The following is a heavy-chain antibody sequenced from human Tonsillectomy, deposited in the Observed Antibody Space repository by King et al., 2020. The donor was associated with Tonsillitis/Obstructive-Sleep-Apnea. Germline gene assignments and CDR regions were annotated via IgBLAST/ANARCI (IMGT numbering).Heavy chain of an antibody. CDR3: ARVVQGGDY. D-gene: IGHD3-10*01. Sequence: QLVQSGAEGKKPGASVKVSCKASGYTFTRYGISGVRQAPGQGPEWMGWISADNGNTNYERKLQGRVTVTTDTSTSTAYMELRSLTSDDTAVYYCARVVQGGDYWGQGTLVTVSS. CDR1: GYTFTRYG. CDR2: ISADNGNT. V-gene: IGHV1-18*01. J-gene: IGHJ4*02.